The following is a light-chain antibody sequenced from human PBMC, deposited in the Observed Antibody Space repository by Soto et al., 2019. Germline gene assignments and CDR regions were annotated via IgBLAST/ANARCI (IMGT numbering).Light chain of an antibody. CDR1: QSVGSN. CDR2: GAS. V-gene: IGKV3-15*01. Sequence: EIVMTQSPAPLSVSPGERATLSCRASQSVGSNLAWYQQKPGQAPRLLMYGASTRATGVPSRFSGSGSGAEFTLTISRLQSEDFAVYYCQQYNNRPPWTFGQGTKVEIE. CDR3: QQYNNRPPWT. J-gene: IGKJ1*01.